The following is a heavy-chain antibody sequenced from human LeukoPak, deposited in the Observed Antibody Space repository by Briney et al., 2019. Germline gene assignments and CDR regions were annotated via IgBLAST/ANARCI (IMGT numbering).Heavy chain of an antibody. V-gene: IGHV5-10-1*01. Sequence: GESLEIFCKAPGFSLTSCWISWVRQVPGKGLEWMGRIDPSDSYTNYSRSFQGRVTISAHNSIRTAYLQWNSLQASDTATYYCARRAYCGGDCFRDFDYWGQGTLVTVSS. J-gene: IGHJ4*02. CDR1: GFSLTSCW. CDR2: IDPSDSYT. D-gene: IGHD2-21*02. CDR3: ARRAYCGGDCFRDFDY.